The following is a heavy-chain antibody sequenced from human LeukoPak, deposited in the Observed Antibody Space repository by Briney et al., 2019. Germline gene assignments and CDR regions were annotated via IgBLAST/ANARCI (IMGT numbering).Heavy chain of an antibody. CDR3: AISSSLDYYYYGMDV. Sequence: ASVKVSCKASGYTFTSYGISWVRQAPGQGLEWMGWISAYNGNTNYAQKLQGRVTMTTDTSTSTAYMELRSLRSEDTAVYYCAISSSLDYYYYGMDVWGQGTTVTVSS. J-gene: IGHJ6*02. D-gene: IGHD6-13*01. V-gene: IGHV1-18*01. CDR2: ISAYNGNT. CDR1: GYTFTSYG.